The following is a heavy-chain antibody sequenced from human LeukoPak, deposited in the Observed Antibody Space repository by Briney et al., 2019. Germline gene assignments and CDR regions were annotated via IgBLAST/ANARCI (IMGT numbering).Heavy chain of an antibody. J-gene: IGHJ5*02. V-gene: IGHV4-39*07. D-gene: IGHD6-13*01. CDR1: GGSISSDSYY. Sequence: SETLSLTCTVSGGSISSDSYYWGWIRQPPGKGLEWIGSIYYGGSTYYNPSLKSRVTISIDTSKNQFSLKLSSVTAADTAVYYCARWEQQLVPSGLYNWFDPWGQGTLVTVSS. CDR2: IYYGGST. CDR3: ARWEQQLVPSGLYNWFDP.